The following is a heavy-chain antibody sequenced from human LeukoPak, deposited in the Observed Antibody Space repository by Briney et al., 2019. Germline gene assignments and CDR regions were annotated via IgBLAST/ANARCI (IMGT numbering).Heavy chain of an antibody. CDR2: INPNSGGT. CDR3: ARGGLRLYYYYYYYMDV. J-gene: IGHJ6*03. V-gene: IGHV1-2*02. D-gene: IGHD2-15*01. Sequence: ASVKASCKASGYTFTGYYMHWVRQAPGQGLEWMGWINPNSGGTNYAQKFQGRVTMTRDTSISTAYMELSRLRSDDTAVYYCARGGLRLYYYYYYYMDVWGKGTTVTVSS. CDR1: GYTFTGYY.